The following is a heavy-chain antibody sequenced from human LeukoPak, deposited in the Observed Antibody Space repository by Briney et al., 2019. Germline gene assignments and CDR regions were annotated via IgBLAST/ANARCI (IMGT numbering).Heavy chain of an antibody. J-gene: IGHJ6*03. CDR2: INTATGNP. CDR3: ARRVSFPPYYMDF. V-gene: IGHV7-4-1*02. CDR1: GYTFTSDA. Sequence: ASLKVSCKASGYTFTSDAMHCGRQAPGHQLECMGRINTATGNPTYTQGFTGRFVLPLDSSLRTAYLPISSLKAEDTAVYYCARRVSFPPYYMDFWGKGTTVTVSS.